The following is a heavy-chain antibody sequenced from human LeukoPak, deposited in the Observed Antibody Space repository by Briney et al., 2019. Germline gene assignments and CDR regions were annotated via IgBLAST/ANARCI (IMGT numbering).Heavy chain of an antibody. V-gene: IGHV4-38-2*02. J-gene: IGHJ3*02. Sequence: PSETLSLTCTVSGYSISSGYYWGWIRQPPGKGLEWIGSIYYSGSTYYNPSLKSRVTISVDTSKNQFSLKLSSVTAADTAVYYCARTRLEWLLNDAFDIWGQGTMVTVSS. D-gene: IGHD3-3*01. CDR1: GYSISSGYY. CDR2: IYYSGST. CDR3: ARTRLEWLLNDAFDI.